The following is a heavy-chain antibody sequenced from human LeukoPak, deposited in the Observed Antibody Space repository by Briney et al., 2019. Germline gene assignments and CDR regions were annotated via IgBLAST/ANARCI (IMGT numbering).Heavy chain of an antibody. D-gene: IGHD6-19*01. CDR3: ARDSSGWSGDLDY. V-gene: IGHV4-61*02. CDR2: IYTSGST. CDR1: GGSISSGSYY. Sequence: SQTLSLTCTVSGGSISSGSYYWSWIRQPAGKGLEWIGRIYTSGSTNYNPSLKSRVTISVDTSKNQFSLKLSSVTAVDTAVYYCARDSSGWSGDLDYWGQGTLVTVSS. J-gene: IGHJ4*02.